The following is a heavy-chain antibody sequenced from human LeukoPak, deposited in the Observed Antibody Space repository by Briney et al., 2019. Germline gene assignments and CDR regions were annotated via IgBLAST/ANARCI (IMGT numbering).Heavy chain of an antibody. V-gene: IGHV1-18*01. CDR3: ARDRAAAGVRDAFDI. Sequence: GASVKVSCKASGYTFTSYGISWVRQAPGQGLEWMGWISAYNGNTNYAQKLQGRVTMATDTSTSTAYMELRSLRSDDTAVYYCARDRAAAGVRDAFDIWGQGTMVTVSS. CDR1: GYTFTSYG. D-gene: IGHD6-13*01. J-gene: IGHJ3*02. CDR2: ISAYNGNT.